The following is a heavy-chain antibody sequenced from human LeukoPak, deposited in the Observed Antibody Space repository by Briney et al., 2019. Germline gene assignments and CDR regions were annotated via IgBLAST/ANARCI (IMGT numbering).Heavy chain of an antibody. CDR1: GYTFTSYY. CDR3: ARTYSSRNSFDY. Sequence: ASVKVSCKASGYTFTSYYMHWVRQAPGQGLEWMGIINPSGGSTSYAQKFQGRVTITTDESTSTAYMELSSLRSEDTAVYYCARTYSSRNSFDYWGQGTLVTVSS. J-gene: IGHJ4*02. V-gene: IGHV1-46*01. CDR2: INPSGGST. D-gene: IGHD6-13*01.